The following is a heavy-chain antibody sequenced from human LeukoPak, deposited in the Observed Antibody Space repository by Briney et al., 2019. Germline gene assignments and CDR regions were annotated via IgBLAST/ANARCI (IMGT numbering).Heavy chain of an antibody. CDR3: ARKRYSSDSSGYYDSFDP. CDR2: ISRGGTSI. J-gene: IGHJ5*01. Sequence: GGSLRLSCAASGFSFSSYGMRWVRPAPGKGLEWVTSISRGGTSIYYAASMKGRFSISRDDAKKSMSLQINSLRAEDTAVYYCARKRYSSDSSGYYDSFDPWGQGTLVTVSS. CDR1: GFSFSSYG. D-gene: IGHD3-22*01. V-gene: IGHV3-48*03.